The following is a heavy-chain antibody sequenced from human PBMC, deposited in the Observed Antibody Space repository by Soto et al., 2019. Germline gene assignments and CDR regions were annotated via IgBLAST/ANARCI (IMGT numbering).Heavy chain of an antibody. CDR1: GYTFTSYG. Sequence: GASVKVSCKASGYTFTSYGISWVRQAPGQGLEWMGWISAYNGNTNYAQKLQGRVTMTTGTSTSTAYMEPRSLRSDDTAVYYCARDPMVDDFWSGYYYGMDVWGQGTTVTVSS. CDR2: ISAYNGNT. D-gene: IGHD3-3*01. CDR3: ARDPMVDDFWSGYYYGMDV. V-gene: IGHV1-18*01. J-gene: IGHJ6*02.